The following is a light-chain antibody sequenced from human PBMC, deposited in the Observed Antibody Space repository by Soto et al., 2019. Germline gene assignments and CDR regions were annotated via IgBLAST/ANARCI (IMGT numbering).Light chain of an antibody. CDR3: QQSHSSPTT. CDR1: QVIGNH. CDR2: RVS. Sequence: DIQMTQSPSTLSASIGDRVTITCRASQVIGNHLNWYQQKPGKAPQFPLYRVSKLQSGVPSRFTGSCSGTDFTLAVYDLQPEDFATYYCQQSHSSPTTFGQGTRLEIK. V-gene: IGKV1-39*01. J-gene: IGKJ5*01.